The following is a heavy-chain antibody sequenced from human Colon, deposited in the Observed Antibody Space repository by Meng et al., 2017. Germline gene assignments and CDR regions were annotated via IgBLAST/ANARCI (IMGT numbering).Heavy chain of an antibody. CDR1: GYIFTDYY. CDR3: ARGGNRGWFGYFDF. Sequence: ASVKVSCKASGYIFTDYYIHWVRQAPGQGLEWMGWINSDSGDTNYAQKFRGRVTMTRDMSISTVYMDLSWLRSDDTAIFHCARGGNRGWFGYFDFWGQGTLVTVSS. V-gene: IGHV1-2*02. CDR2: INSDSGDT. J-gene: IGHJ4*02. D-gene: IGHD6-19*01.